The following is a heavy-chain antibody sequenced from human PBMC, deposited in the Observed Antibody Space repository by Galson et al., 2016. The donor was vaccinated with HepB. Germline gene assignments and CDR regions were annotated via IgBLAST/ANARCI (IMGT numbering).Heavy chain of an antibody. Sequence: SLRLSCAVSGFNVGNNYMSWVRQAPGKGLEWVSLIYSGGGTDYADSVQGRFTISRDNAKNSLDLQMNSLRAEDTAVYYCGREGNGGFDYWGQGTLVTVSS. CDR3: GREGNGGFDY. V-gene: IGHV3-66*01. J-gene: IGHJ4*02. CDR2: IYSGGGT. D-gene: IGHD4-23*01. CDR1: GFNVGNNY.